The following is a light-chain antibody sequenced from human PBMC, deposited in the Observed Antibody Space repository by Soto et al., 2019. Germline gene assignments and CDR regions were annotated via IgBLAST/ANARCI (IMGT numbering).Light chain of an antibody. CDR1: HGISSY. V-gene: IGKV1-9*01. Sequence: IQLTQSPSSLSASVGDRVTITCRASHGISSYLAWYQQKPGKAPKLLIYGASTLQSGVPSRFSGSGSGTDFTLTISSLQPEYFATYYCQHLNSYPLTFGGGTKVEIK. CDR2: GAS. J-gene: IGKJ4*01. CDR3: QHLNSYPLT.